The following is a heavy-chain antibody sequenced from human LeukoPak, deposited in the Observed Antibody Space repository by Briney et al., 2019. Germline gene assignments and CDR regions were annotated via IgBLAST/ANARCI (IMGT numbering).Heavy chain of an antibody. CDR2: IYYSGST. CDR3: ARVVAVAGTWFDP. Sequence: SESLSLTCTVSGGSISSYYWSWIRQPPGKGLEWIGSIYYSGSTKYNPSLKSRVTISVAMYKNQFSVKLASVTAADTAVYYCARVVAVAGTWFDPWGQGILVTVSS. D-gene: IGHD6-13*01. V-gene: IGHV4-59*01. J-gene: IGHJ5*02. CDR1: GGSISSYY.